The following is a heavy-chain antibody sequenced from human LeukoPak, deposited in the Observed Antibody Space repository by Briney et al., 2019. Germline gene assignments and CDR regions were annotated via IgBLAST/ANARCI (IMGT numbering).Heavy chain of an antibody. V-gene: IGHV4-59*01. J-gene: IGHJ1*01. CDR1: GASISTYY. D-gene: IGHD2/OR15-2a*01. CDR2: LYYSGST. Sequence: SETLSLTCTVSGASISTYYWSWIRQPPGKGLEWIGYLYYSGSTTYSPSLKSRVTMSVDTSKSQFSLKLNSVTAADTAIYYSARVRGTFETDWGQGTLVTVSS. CDR3: ARVRGTFETD.